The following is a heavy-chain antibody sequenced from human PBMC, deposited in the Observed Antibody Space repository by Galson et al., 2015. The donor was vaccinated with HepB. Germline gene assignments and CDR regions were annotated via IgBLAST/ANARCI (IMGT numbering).Heavy chain of an antibody. CDR1: GFTFSSYA. CDR3: ARSGLGSSGYLHPYYFDY. Sequence: SLRLSCAASGFTFSSYAMHWVRQAPGKGLEWVAVISYDGSNKYYADSVKGRFTISRDNSKNTLYLQMNSLRAEDTAVYYCARSGLGSSGYLHPYYFDYWGQGTLVTVSS. V-gene: IGHV3-30-3*01. CDR2: ISYDGSNK. J-gene: IGHJ4*02. D-gene: IGHD3-22*01.